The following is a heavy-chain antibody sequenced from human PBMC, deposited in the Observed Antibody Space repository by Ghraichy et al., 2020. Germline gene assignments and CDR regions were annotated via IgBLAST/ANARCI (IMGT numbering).Heavy chain of an antibody. CDR1: GVSITTYDW. V-gene: IGHV4-4*02. CDR3: ARDCSGGTCRGKGAFDTFDI. CDR2: VYHHGMT. Sequence: SETLSLTCDVSGVSITTYDWWTWVRQSPEKGLEWIGEVYHHGMTNYNPSFQSRVTMSVDTSKNQFSLKLSSVTAADTAVYYCARDCSGGTCRGKGAFDTFDIWGQGKVVTVSS. D-gene: IGHD2-15*01. J-gene: IGHJ3*02.